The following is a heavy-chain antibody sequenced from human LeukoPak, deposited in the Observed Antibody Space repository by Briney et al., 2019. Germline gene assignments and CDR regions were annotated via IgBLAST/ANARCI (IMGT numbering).Heavy chain of an antibody. J-gene: IGHJ4*02. Sequence: PSETLSLTCAVYGGSFSGYYWSWIRQPPGKGLEWIGEINHSGSTNYNPSLKSRVTISVDTSKNQFSLKLSSVTAADTAVYYCARGHYYDSSGSHLFDYWGQGTLVTVSS. CDR3: ARGHYYDSSGSHLFDY. D-gene: IGHD3-22*01. CDR2: INHSGST. CDR1: GGSFSGYY. V-gene: IGHV4-34*01.